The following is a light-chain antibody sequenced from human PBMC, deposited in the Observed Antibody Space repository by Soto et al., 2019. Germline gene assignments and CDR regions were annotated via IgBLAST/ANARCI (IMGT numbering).Light chain of an antibody. J-gene: IGLJ1*01. CDR3: SSYAGTNDTYV. CDR1: SGDVGGFNY. V-gene: IGLV2-8*01. Sequence: QSALTQPPSASGSPGQSVTISCTGTSGDVGGFNYVSWYQQHPGKAPKLMIYEVSKRASGVPDRFSGSKSGNTASLTVSWLQAEDESDYYCSSYAGTNDTYVFXTGTKPTVL. CDR2: EVS.